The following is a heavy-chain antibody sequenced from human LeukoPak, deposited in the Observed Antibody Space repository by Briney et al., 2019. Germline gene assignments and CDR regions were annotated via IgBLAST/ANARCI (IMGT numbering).Heavy chain of an antibody. CDR3: ARGPCSGGSCYSVNWFDP. D-gene: IGHD2-15*01. V-gene: IGHV4-59*12. CDR2: IYDSGST. CDR1: GGSIRSYH. Sequence: PSETLSLTCTVSGGSIRSYHWSWIRQPPGKGLERIGYIYDSGSTNYNPSLKSRVTISVDTSKNQFSLKLSSVTAADTAVYYCARGPCSGGSCYSVNWFDPWGQGTLVTVSS. J-gene: IGHJ5*02.